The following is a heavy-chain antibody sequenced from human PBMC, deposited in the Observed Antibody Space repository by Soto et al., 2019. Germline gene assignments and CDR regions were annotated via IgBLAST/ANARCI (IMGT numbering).Heavy chain of an antibody. V-gene: IGHV1-18*01. J-gene: IGHJ4*02. CDR2: ISGHNGNT. CDR1: GYTFTSYG. CDR3: ARDLGGFPDY. Sequence: QVQLVQSGAEVKKPGASVKVSCKASGYTFTSYGISWVRQAPGQGLEWMGWISGHNGNTYFAQKLQGRVTMTTDTATSTAYMDLRSLRSDDTAVYYCARDLGGFPDYWGQGTLVTVSS. D-gene: IGHD5-12*01.